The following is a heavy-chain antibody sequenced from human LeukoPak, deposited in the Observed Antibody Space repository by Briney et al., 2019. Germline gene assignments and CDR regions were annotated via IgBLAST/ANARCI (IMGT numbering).Heavy chain of an antibody. V-gene: IGHV4-59*01. D-gene: IGHD3-22*01. CDR2: IYYSGST. J-gene: IGHJ6*03. CDR1: GGSISSYY. Sequence: SETLSLTCTVSGGSISSYYRSWIRQPPGKGLEWIGYIYYSGSTNYNPSLKSRVTISVDTSKNQFSLKLSSVTAADTAVYYCARSSGYYYYYYYMDVWGKGTTVTVSS. CDR3: ARSSGYYYYYYYMDV.